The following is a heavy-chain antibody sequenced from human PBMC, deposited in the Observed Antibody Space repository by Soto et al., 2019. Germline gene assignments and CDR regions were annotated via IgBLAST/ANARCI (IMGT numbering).Heavy chain of an antibody. CDR2: VNPNRGGT. CDR1: GYSFSDYY. D-gene: IGHD3-10*01. J-gene: IGHJ4*02. CDR3: ARRESYGSGSYSLDS. Sequence: ASVKVSCKASGYSFSDYYVHWVRQAPGQGLEWMGWVNPNRGGTNLAQKFQGRVTLTRDTSITTAYMEITRLRPGDTAIYYCARRESYGSGSYSLDSWGQGTPVTVSS. V-gene: IGHV1-2*02.